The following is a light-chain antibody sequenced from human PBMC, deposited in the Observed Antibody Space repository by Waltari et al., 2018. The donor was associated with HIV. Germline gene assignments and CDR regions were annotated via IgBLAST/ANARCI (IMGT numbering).Light chain of an antibody. V-gene: IGLV2-8*01. CDR1: SSDVGPYDY. J-gene: IGLJ2*01. CDR3: TSYAGSNNLVI. Sequence: QSALTQPPSASGSPGQSVTISCTGTSSDVGPYDYVSWYQQHPDKAPRLISYEVNKRPSGVPDRFSGSTSGNTASLTGSGLQAEDEADYYCTSYAGSNNLVIFGGGTKVTVL. CDR2: EVN.